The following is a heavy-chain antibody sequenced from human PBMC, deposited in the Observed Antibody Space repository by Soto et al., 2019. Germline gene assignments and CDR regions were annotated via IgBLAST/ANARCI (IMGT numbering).Heavy chain of an antibody. D-gene: IGHD3-3*01. CDR2: INTDGSST. CDR3: AREDFGVFSVAYFDY. V-gene: IGHV3-74*01. CDR1: GCSFSSKW. Sequence: PGVSMRVSCAAAGCSFSSKWRHWVRHATGKGLVWVSRINTDGSSTSHADFVKGRFTISRDSAKSTLYLQMNSLRTEDTAVYYCAREDFGVFSVAYFDYWGQGTLVTVSS. J-gene: IGHJ4*02.